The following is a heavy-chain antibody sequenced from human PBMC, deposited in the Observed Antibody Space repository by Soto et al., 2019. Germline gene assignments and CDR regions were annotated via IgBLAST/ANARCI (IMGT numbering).Heavy chain of an antibody. V-gene: IGHV1-18*03. J-gene: IGHJ4*02. D-gene: IGHD3-22*01. Sequence: QGQLLQSGDEVKKPGASVKVSCRASGYTFTSDGSLWVRRAPGQGLECMIWISTYNGNTSYAQKHQGRVTMNTDTSTSSAYMELRSLRSDAVAVYDCERNPQVDDSSCFDYWGQGTLVTVSS. CDR3: ERNPQVDDSSCFDY. CDR1: GYTFTSDG. CDR2: ISTYNGNT.